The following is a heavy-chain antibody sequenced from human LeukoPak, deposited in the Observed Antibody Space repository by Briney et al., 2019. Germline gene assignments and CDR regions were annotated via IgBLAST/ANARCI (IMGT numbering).Heavy chain of an antibody. V-gene: IGHV3-30-3*01. Sequence: PGGSLRLSCAASGFSFSTYTMHWVRKAPGKGLEWVAVISYDGSNRYYGDSVKDRFTISRDSSKNTLSLQMNNLRPEDTAVYYCARVRSQWELLRDACDIWGQGTMVTVSS. J-gene: IGHJ3*02. CDR1: GFSFSTYT. CDR3: ARVRSQWELLRDACDI. D-gene: IGHD1-26*01. CDR2: ISYDGSNR.